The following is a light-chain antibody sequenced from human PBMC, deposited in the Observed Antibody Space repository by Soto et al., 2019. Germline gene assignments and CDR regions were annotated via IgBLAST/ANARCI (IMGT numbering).Light chain of an antibody. CDR3: SSITTSCFYV. Sequence: QSYQTQPSSVSGSPGQSITISCTGSGSDIGAYNYVLWYQHHPGKATTLLIHGVSRRRSGVSSRFSASKSAYPASLTLSGLQAEDEANYYCSSITTSCFYVFGPGTKVTVL. CDR1: GSDIGAYNY. J-gene: IGLJ1*01. V-gene: IGLV2-14*01. CDR2: GVS.